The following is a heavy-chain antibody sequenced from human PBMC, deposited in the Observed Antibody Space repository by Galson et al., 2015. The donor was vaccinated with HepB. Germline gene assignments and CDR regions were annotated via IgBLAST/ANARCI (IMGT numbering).Heavy chain of an antibody. CDR1: GGTFSSYA. J-gene: IGHJ2*01. CDR3: ARDLGDYGGNSGLNWYFDL. D-gene: IGHD4-23*01. Sequence: SVKVSCKASGGTFSSYAISWVRQAPGQGLEWMGGIIPIFGTANYAQKFQGRVTITADESTSTAYMELSSLRSEDTAVYYCARDLGDYGGNSGLNWYFDLWGRGTLVTVSS. V-gene: IGHV1-69*13. CDR2: IIPIFGTA.